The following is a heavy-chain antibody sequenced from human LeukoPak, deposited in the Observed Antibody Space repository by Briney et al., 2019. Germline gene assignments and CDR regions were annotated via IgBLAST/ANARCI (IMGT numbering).Heavy chain of an antibody. Sequence: PGGSLRLSCAASGFTFNKCWMLWVRQAPGKGLESVSRINTDGTVTTYADSVKGRFTVSRDNADNTMFLQMNSVRDEDTAVYYCATKQWLAPPPDSWGQGTPVTVSS. CDR1: GFTFNKCW. D-gene: IGHD6-19*01. CDR3: ATKQWLAPPPDS. J-gene: IGHJ4*02. V-gene: IGHV3-74*01. CDR2: INTDGTVT.